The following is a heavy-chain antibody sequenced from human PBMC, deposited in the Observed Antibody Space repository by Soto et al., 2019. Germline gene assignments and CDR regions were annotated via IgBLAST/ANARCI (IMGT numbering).Heavy chain of an antibody. D-gene: IGHD6-19*01. CDR3: AKGDRGSGWYFFDY. CDR2: ISDSGADT. CDR1: GFTFNNYA. V-gene: IGHV3-23*01. Sequence: QPGGSLRLSCAASGFTFNNYAMSWVRQAPGKGLEWVSSISDSGADTYYPTSVKGRFTISRDNSKDTLYLQMTGLRTDDTALYYCAKGDRGSGWYFFDYWGQATLVTVSS. J-gene: IGHJ4*02.